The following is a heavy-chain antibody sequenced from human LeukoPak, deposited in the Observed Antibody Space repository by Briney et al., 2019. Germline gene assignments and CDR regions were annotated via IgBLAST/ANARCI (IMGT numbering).Heavy chain of an antibody. J-gene: IGHJ4*02. CDR3: AKSHYYGSGSIDY. CDR2: IWYDGSNK. Sequence: GGSLRLSCAASGFTFSSYGMHWVRQAPGKGLEWVAVIWYDGSNKYYADSVKGRFTISRDNSKNALYLQVNSLRADDAALYYCAKSHYYGSGSIDYWGQGTLVTVSS. CDR1: GFTFSSYG. V-gene: IGHV3-33*06. D-gene: IGHD3-10*01.